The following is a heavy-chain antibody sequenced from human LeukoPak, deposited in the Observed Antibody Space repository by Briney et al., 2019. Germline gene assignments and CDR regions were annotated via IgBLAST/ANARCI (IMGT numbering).Heavy chain of an antibody. Sequence: EASVKVSCKASGYTFTSYGISWVRQAPGQGLEWMGGIIPIFGTANYAQKFQGRVTITADESTSTAYMELSSLRSEDTAVYYCARAPDYVWGSYRGKVTAWDYYYMDVWGKGTTVTISS. CDR2: IIPIFGTA. D-gene: IGHD3-16*02. CDR1: GYTFTSYG. J-gene: IGHJ6*03. CDR3: ARAPDYVWGSYRGKVTAWDYYYMDV. V-gene: IGHV1-69*13.